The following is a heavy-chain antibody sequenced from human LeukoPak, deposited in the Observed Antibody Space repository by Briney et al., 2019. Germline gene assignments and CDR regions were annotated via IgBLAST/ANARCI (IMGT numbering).Heavy chain of an antibody. CDR2: ISSSSSYI. J-gene: IGHJ6*03. CDR3: ARDPGAVNWNYVAYYYYYMDV. D-gene: IGHD1-7*01. V-gene: IGHV3-21*01. Sequence: GGSLRLSCAASGFTFSSYSMNWVRQAPGKGLEWVSCISSSSSYIYYADSVKGRFTISRDNAKNSLYLQMNSLRAEDTAVYYCARDPGAVNWNYVAYYYYYMDVWGKGTTVTVSS. CDR1: GFTFSSYS.